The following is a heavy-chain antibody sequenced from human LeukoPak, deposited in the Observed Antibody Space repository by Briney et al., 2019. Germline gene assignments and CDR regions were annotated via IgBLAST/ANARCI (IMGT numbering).Heavy chain of an antibody. J-gene: IGHJ4*02. CDR2: ISIDGNNK. V-gene: IGHV3-30*18. Sequence: GGSLRLSCAASGFSFSDYVMHWVHQAPGKGLEWVAVISIDGNNKYYGDSVKGRFTISRDNSKNMLYLQINSLRPDDTAVYYCAKDQSQWGQGTLVIVSS. CDR1: GFSFSDYV. CDR3: AKDQSQ.